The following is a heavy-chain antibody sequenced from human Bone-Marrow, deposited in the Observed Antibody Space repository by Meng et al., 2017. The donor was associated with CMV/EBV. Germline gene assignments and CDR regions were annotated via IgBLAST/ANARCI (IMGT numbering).Heavy chain of an antibody. CDR1: GGSISSSNW. CDR3: AIDRAARYSSSWFFDY. Sequence: SETLSLTCAVSGGSISSSNWWSWVRQPPGKGLEWIGEIYHSGSTNYNPSLKSRVTISVDKSKNQFSLKLSSVTAADTAVYYCAIDRAARYSSSWFFDYWGQGTLVTVSS. V-gene: IGHV4-4*02. D-gene: IGHD6-13*01. J-gene: IGHJ4*02. CDR2: IYHSGST.